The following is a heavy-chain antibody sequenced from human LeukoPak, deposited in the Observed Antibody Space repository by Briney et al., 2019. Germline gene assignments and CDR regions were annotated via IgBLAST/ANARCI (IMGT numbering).Heavy chain of an antibody. J-gene: IGHJ4*02. CDR2: INPNSGGT. V-gene: IGHV1-2*02. D-gene: IGHD3-3*01. Sequence: ASVKVSCKASGYTFTGYYMHWVRQAPGQGLEWMGWINPNSGGTNYAQKFQGRVTMTRDTSISTAYMELSRLRSDDTAVYYCARNYDFWSGYYPSYWGQGTLVTVSS. CDR3: ARNYDFWSGYYPSY. CDR1: GYTFTGYY.